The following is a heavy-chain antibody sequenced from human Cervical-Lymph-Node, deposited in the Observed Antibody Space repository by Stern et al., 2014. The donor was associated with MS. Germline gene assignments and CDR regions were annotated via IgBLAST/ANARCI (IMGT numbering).Heavy chain of an antibody. J-gene: IGHJ3*01. Sequence: EVQLEESGGGLVQPGESLRLSCAASGFTFSYYWMHWVRQAPGKGLVWVSRIHSDGGATTYADSVKGRFPISRDNTKNTLSLQMSSLRAEDTAVYYCARGDRGAFDLWGQGTVVTVSS. CDR2: IHSDGGAT. D-gene: IGHD2-21*02. CDR1: GFTFSYYW. V-gene: IGHV3-74*02. CDR3: ARGDRGAFDL.